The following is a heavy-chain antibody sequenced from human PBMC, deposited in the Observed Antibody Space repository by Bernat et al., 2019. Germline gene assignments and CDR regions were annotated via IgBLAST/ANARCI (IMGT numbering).Heavy chain of an antibody. CDR3: ARRATIAGGWFEP. Sequence: QVQLQQWGAGLLKPSETLSLTCAVYGGSFSGYYWSWIRQPPGKGLEWIGEINHSGSTNYNPSLKSRVTISVDTSKNQFSLKLSSVTAADTAVYYCARRATIAGGWFEPWGQGTLVTVSS. CDR1: GGSFSGYY. V-gene: IGHV4-34*01. CDR2: INHSGST. D-gene: IGHD5-12*01. J-gene: IGHJ5*02.